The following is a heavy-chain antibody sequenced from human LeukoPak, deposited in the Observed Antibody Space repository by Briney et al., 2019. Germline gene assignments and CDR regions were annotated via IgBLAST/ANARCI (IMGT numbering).Heavy chain of an antibody. J-gene: IGHJ4*02. Sequence: GGSLRLSCAASGFTFSSYNMSWVRQAPGKGLEWVSSISSSSSYIYYTDSLKGRFTISRDNAKNSLYLQMNSLRADDTAIYYCARVSLGAAAGTSRWGQGTLVTVSS. D-gene: IGHD6-13*01. CDR1: GFTFSSYN. CDR2: ISSSSSYI. CDR3: ARVSLGAAAGTSR. V-gene: IGHV3-21*01.